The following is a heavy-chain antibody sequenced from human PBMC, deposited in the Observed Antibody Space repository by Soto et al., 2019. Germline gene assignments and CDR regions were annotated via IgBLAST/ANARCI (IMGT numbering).Heavy chain of an antibody. Sequence: GGSLRLSCAASGFTFSSYAMSWVRQAPGKGLEWVSAISGSGGSTYYADSVKGRFTISRDNSKNTLYLQMNSLRAEDTAVYYCAKDSPFDDSSGYYDAFDIWGQGTMVTVSS. CDR1: GFTFSSYA. V-gene: IGHV3-23*01. CDR2: ISGSGGST. J-gene: IGHJ3*02. CDR3: AKDSPFDDSSGYYDAFDI. D-gene: IGHD3-22*01.